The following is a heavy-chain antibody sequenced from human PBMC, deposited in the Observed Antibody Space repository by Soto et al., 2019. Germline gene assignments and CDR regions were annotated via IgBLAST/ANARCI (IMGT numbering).Heavy chain of an antibody. D-gene: IGHD1-26*01. CDR2: IYYSGST. CDR3: ARDGIVGATYDY. J-gene: IGHJ4*02. CDR1: GGSVSSGSYY. V-gene: IGHV4-61*01. Sequence: SETLSLTCTVSGGSVSSGSYYWSWIRQPPGKGLEWIGYIYYSGSTNYNPSLKSRVTISVDTSKNQFSLKLSSVTAADTAVYYCARDGIVGATYDYWGQGTLVTV.